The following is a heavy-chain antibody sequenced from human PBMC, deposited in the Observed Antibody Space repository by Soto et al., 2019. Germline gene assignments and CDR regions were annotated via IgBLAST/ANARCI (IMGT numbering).Heavy chain of an antibody. CDR2: ILSVSDGDRT. Sequence: EVQLVESGGGFVKPGVSLRLSCAASGITFINAWLSWVRQPPGEGLEWVARILSVSDGDRTDYAAPVKGRFTISRDDSENTLYLEMNSLRIEDTGVYYCSTYDYIRGNYRYRWAFWGQGTRVTVSS. CDR1: GITFINAW. V-gene: IGHV3-15*01. D-gene: IGHD3-16*02. CDR3: STYDYIRGNYRYRWAF. J-gene: IGHJ4*02.